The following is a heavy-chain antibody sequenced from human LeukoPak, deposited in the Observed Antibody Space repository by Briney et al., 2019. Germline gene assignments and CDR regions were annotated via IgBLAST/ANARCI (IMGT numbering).Heavy chain of an antibody. V-gene: IGHV4-34*01. CDR1: GGSFSGYY. CDR2: INHSGST. Sequence: PSETLSLTCAVYGGSFSGYYWSWIRQPPGKGLEWIGEINHSGSTNYNPSLKSRVTISVDTPKNQFSLKLSSVTAADTAVYYCARGSAPRYYYYYYMDVWGKGTTVTVSS. J-gene: IGHJ6*03. D-gene: IGHD6-6*01. CDR3: ARGSAPRYYYYYYMDV.